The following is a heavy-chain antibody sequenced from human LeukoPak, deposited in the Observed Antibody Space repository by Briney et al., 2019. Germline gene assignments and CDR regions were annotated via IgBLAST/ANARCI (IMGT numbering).Heavy chain of an antibody. D-gene: IGHD2-2*01. J-gene: IGHJ4*02. CDR2: ISGYNGKT. Sequence: ASVKVSCKASGYRFSSYGITWVRQAPGQGLEWMGGISGYNGKTDYAQQLQDRVTLTTDTSTTTAYLELSTLRSDDTAIYYCARGGCSSTFCQGRFDYWGQGTLVTVSS. CDR1: GYRFSSYG. CDR3: ARGGCSSTFCQGRFDY. V-gene: IGHV1-18*01.